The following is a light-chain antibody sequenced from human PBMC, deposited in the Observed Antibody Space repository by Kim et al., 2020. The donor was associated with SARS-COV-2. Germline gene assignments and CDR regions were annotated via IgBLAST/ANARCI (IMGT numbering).Light chain of an antibody. CDR1: EDITYY. J-gene: IGKJ2*03. Sequence: DIQMTQSPSSLSASAGDRVTITCQASEDITYYLNWYHQQPGKAPNLLIYDASIVETGVASRFSGGGSGTDFTFTISSLQPEDVGTYYCLQYDSVPYSFGQGTKLEI. V-gene: IGKV1-33*01. CDR3: LQYDSVPYS. CDR2: DAS.